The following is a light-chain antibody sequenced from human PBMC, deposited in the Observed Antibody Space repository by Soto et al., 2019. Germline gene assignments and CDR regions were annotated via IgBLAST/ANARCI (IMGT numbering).Light chain of an antibody. Sequence: EVALTQSPGTLSLSPGARATLSCRASQSIANDYLTWYQQKPGQAPRVLIYDASTRATGIPDRFSGSGSGTDFTLTISRLEPEDFAVYYCQQYGSSGTFGQGTKVDI. CDR3: QQYGSSGT. J-gene: IGKJ1*01. CDR1: QSIANDY. V-gene: IGKV3-20*01. CDR2: DAS.